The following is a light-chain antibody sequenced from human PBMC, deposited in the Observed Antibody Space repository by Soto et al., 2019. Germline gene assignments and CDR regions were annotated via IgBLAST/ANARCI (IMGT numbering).Light chain of an antibody. CDR3: LHYGGQPLT. Sequence: EIVLTQSPVTLSLSPWETTTLSYRPSQSVTSDYLAWFQQKNGQPPRILIYGASTRNTGIPDRFSGSGSGTDFTLPIGRLEPGDFSVYYCLHYGGQPLTFGQGTRLEIK. V-gene: IGKV3-20*01. CDR1: QSVTSDY. CDR2: GAS. J-gene: IGKJ5*01.